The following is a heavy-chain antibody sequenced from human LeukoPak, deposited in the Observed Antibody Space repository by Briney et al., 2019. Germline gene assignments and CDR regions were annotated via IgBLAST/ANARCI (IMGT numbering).Heavy chain of an antibody. Sequence: ASETLSLTCTVSGGSISGSHYYWAWIRQPPGKGLEWIGMINYSGNRYYNPSLWSRVTISVDTSTNQFSLNLNSVTAADPAVYYCARGYDYWGQGTLVAVSS. D-gene: IGHD3-22*01. CDR3: ARGYDY. V-gene: IGHV4-39*01. J-gene: IGHJ4*02. CDR2: INYSGNR. CDR1: GGSISGSHYY.